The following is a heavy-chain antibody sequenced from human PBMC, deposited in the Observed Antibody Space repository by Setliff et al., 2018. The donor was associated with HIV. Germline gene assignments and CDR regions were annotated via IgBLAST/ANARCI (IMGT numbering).Heavy chain of an antibody. V-gene: IGHV4-34*01. J-gene: IGHJ5*02. CDR3: ARHFPYYDILTLLGWFDP. CDR1: GGSFSGYY. Sequence: SETLSLTCAVYGGSFSGYYWSWIRQPPGKGLEWIGEINHSGSTNYNPSLKSRVTISVDTSKNQFSLKLSSVTAADTAVYYCARHFPYYDILTLLGWFDPWGQGTLVTVSS. D-gene: IGHD3-9*01. CDR2: INHSGST.